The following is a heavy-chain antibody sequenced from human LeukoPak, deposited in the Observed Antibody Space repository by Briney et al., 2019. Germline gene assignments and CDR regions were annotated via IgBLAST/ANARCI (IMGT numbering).Heavy chain of an antibody. V-gene: IGHV1-18*04. Sequence: ASVKVSCKASGYTYTSYGISWVRQAPGQGLEWMGWISVYNGNTKYAQKLQGRVTMTTDTSTSTAYMELGSLRSDDTAVYYCARVGEMASTLMGTFDYWGQGTLVTVSS. CDR1: GYTYTSYG. CDR2: ISVYNGNT. J-gene: IGHJ4*02. D-gene: IGHD5-24*01. CDR3: ARVGEMASTLMGTFDY.